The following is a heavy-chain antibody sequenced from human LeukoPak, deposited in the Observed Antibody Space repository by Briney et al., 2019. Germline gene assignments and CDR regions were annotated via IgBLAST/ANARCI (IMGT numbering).Heavy chain of an antibody. Sequence: GRSPRLSCAASGFTFSSYAMHWVRQAPGKGLEWVAVISYDGSNKYYADSVKGRFTVSRDNSKNTLYLQMNSLRAEDTALYFCAKANAMDVWGQGTTVTVSS. CDR1: GFTFSSYA. CDR3: AKANAMDV. V-gene: IGHV3-30-3*01. J-gene: IGHJ6*02. CDR2: ISYDGSNK.